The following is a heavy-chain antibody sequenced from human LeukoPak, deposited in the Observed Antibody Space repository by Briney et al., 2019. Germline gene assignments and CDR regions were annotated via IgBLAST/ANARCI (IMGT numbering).Heavy chain of an antibody. V-gene: IGHV4-61*01. CDR2: IYYSGST. J-gene: IGHJ4*02. CDR3: ARIHRYCSGGACYVLDN. D-gene: IGHD2-15*01. CDR1: GGSVSSGSYY. Sequence: PSETLSLTCTVSGGSVSSGSYYWSWIRQPPGMGLEWIGYIYYSGSTNYNPSFKSRITISVDTSRNQFSLQLSSVTAADTAVYYCARIHRYCSGGACYVLDNWGQGTLVAVSS.